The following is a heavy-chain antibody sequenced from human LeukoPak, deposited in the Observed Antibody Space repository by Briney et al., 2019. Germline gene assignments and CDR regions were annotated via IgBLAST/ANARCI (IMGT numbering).Heavy chain of an antibody. CDR1: GGSFSGYY. Sequence: SATLSLTCALYGGSFSGYYWSWIRQHPGKWLEWIGDINLGGSTNYNPSLKSRVTIPVDTSKNQFSLKLSSVTAADTAVYNCARRAYYYGSGSYYNGIRTLLFDSWGQGTLVTVSS. J-gene: IGHJ4*02. CDR2: INLGGST. CDR3: ARRAYYYGSGSYYNGIRTLLFDS. V-gene: IGHV4-34*01. D-gene: IGHD3-10*01.